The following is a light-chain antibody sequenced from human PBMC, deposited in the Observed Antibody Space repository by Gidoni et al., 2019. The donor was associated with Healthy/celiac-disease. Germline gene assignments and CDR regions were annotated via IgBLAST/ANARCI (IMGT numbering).Light chain of an antibody. CDR3: QQSYSTPQT. Sequence: DIQMTQSPSSLSASVGDRVTITFRASQSISSYLNWHQQKPGKAPKLLIYAASSLQSGVPSRFSGSGSGTDFTLTISSLQPEDFATYYCQQSYSTPQTFXQXTKVEIK. CDR1: QSISSY. V-gene: IGKV1-39*01. CDR2: AAS. J-gene: IGKJ1*01.